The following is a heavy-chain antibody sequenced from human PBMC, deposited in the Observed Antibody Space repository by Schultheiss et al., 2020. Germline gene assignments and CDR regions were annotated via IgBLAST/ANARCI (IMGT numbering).Heavy chain of an antibody. CDR3: AKDAGSSSPPFDY. J-gene: IGHJ4*02. Sequence: GGSLRLSCAASGFTVSSNYMSWVRQAPGKGLEWVSAISGSGGSTYYADSVKGRFTISRDNSKNTLYLQMNSLRAEDTAVYYCAKDAGSSSPPFDYWGQGTLVTVSS. V-gene: IGHV3-23*01. D-gene: IGHD6-6*01. CDR2: ISGSGGST. CDR1: GFTVSSNY.